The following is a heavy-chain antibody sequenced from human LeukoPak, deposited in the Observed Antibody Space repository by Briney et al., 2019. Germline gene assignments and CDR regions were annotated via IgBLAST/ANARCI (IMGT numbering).Heavy chain of an antibody. J-gene: IGHJ4*02. CDR2: IYYSGST. CDR1: GGSFSGYY. D-gene: IGHD3-10*01. V-gene: IGHV4-59*08. Sequence: SETLSLTCAVYGGSFSGYYWSWIRQPPGRGLEWIGYIYYSGSTNYNPSLKSRVTISVDTSNNQFSLKLSSVTAADTAVYYCARLAWGGSGPIFDYWGQGTLVTVSS. CDR3: ARLAWGGSGPIFDY.